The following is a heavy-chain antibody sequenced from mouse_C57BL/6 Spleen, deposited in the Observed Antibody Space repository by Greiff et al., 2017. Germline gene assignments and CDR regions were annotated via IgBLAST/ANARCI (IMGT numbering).Heavy chain of an antibody. Sequence: VQLQQSGAELVKPGASVKLSCKASGYTFTEYTIHWVKQRSGQGLEWIGWFYPGSGSIKYNEKFKDKATLTADKSSSTVYMELSRFTSEDSAVYFCARHEDVYYYGSRHFDVWGTGTTVTVSS. CDR2: FYPGSGSI. D-gene: IGHD1-1*01. CDR3: ARHEDVYYYGSRHFDV. V-gene: IGHV1-62-2*01. CDR1: GYTFTEYT. J-gene: IGHJ1*03.